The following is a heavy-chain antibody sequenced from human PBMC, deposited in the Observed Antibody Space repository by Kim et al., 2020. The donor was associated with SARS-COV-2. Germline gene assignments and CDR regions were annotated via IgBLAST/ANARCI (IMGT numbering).Heavy chain of an antibody. CDR2: ISRTSNSYT. CDR3: ARGRDAYT. V-gene: IGHV3-11*05. D-gene: IGHD2-2*01. CDR1: GFSFSDYY. Sequence: GGSLRLSCAASGFSFSDYYMSWIRQAPGKGLEWVSYISRTSNSYTNYADSVRGRFTVSRDDAKSSLYLQMNSLRADDTAVYYCARGRDAYTWGRGTLVTVSS. J-gene: IGHJ4*02.